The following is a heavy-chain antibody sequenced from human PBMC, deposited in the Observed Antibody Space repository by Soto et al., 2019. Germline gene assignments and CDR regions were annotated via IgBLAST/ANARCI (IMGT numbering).Heavy chain of an antibody. Sequence: ASVKVSCKTSGYSFPDYSINWVRQAPGQGLEWLGWITVYNGHTNYAPSLQGRVAITADTATSTVYMELSSLRSEDTAVYYCARGTCGGDSCSSFHFDYWGQGTLVTVSS. CDR1: GYSFPDYS. D-gene: IGHD2-21*01. J-gene: IGHJ4*02. V-gene: IGHV1-18*01. CDR3: ARGTCGGDSCSSFHFDY. CDR2: ITVYNGHT.